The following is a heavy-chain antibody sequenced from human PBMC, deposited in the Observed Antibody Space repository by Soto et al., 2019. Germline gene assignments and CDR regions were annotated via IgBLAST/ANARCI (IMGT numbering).Heavy chain of an antibody. CDR1: GFTFSNYE. V-gene: IGHV3-48*03. J-gene: IGHJ4*02. CDR2: IDTSGDAM. CDR3: ARESIGCGGDCLDY. Sequence: GGSLRLSCAVSGFTFSNYEWNWVRQSPGKGLEWISYIDTSGDAMFYADSVKGRFAVSRDNTMNSLYLQMNSLRAEDTAAYYCARESIGCGGDCLDYWGQGTLVTVSS. D-gene: IGHD2-21*01.